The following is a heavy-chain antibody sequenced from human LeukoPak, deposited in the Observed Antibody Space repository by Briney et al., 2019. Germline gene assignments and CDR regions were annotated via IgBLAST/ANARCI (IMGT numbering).Heavy chain of an antibody. Sequence: ASVKVSCMASGYTFTSNYIHWVRQAPGQGLEWMGMIYPRDGSTSYAQKFQGRVTVTRDTSTSTVHMELSGLRSEDTAVYYCARDQEGFDYWGQGTLVTVSS. CDR3: ARDQEGFDY. J-gene: IGHJ4*02. V-gene: IGHV1-46*01. CDR2: IYPRDGST. CDR1: GYTFTSNY.